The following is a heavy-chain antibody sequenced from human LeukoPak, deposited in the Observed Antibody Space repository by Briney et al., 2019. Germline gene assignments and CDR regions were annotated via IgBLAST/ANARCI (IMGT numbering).Heavy chain of an antibody. V-gene: IGHV1-18*01. CDR2: ISAYNGNT. Sequence: EASVKVSYKASGYTFTSYGISWVRQAPGQGLEWMGWISAYNGNTNYAQKLQGRVTMTTDTSTSTAYMELSSLRSEDTAVYYCARVSGGLTAADYWGQGTLVTVSS. CDR1: GYTFTSYG. J-gene: IGHJ4*02. D-gene: IGHD4-23*01. CDR3: ARVSGGLTAADY.